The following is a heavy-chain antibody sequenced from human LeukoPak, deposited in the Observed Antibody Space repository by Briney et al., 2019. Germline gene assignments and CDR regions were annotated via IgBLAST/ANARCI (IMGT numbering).Heavy chain of an antibody. CDR1: GFTFSSYG. D-gene: IGHD3-3*01. CDR2: ISGSGGST. CDR3: ARDTIFGVGYYYMDV. V-gene: IGHV3-23*01. Sequence: PGGSLRLSCAASGFTFSSYGMSWVRQAPGKGLEWVSAISGSGGSTYYADSVKGRFTISRDNAKNSLYLQMNSLRAEDTAVYYCARDTIFGVGYYYMDVWGKGTTVTVSS. J-gene: IGHJ6*03.